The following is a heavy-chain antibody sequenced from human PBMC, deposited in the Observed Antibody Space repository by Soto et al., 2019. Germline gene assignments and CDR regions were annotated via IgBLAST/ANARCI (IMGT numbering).Heavy chain of an antibody. D-gene: IGHD1-26*01. CDR1: GYTFTSYG. J-gene: IGHJ4*02. Sequence: GASVKVSCKASGYTFTSYGISWVRQAPGQGLEWMGWISAYNGNTNYAQKLQGRVTMTTDTSTSTAYMELRSLRSDDTAVYYCARDLIHHSGSYYPDYWGQGTLVTVSS. CDR2: ISAYNGNT. V-gene: IGHV1-18*01. CDR3: ARDLIHHSGSYYPDY.